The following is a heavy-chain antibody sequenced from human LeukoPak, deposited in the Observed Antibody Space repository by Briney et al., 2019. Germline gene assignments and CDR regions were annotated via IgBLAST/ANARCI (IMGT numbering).Heavy chain of an antibody. J-gene: IGHJ5*02. Sequence: PGGSLRLSCAASGFTFSNYAIAWVRQAPGKGLDWVSSIYSDRSTYYADSVKGRFTISRDNSKNTLHLQMSSLRAEDTAIYYCAKDQFGGYGSIGAWGQGTLVTVSS. CDR1: GFTFSNYA. CDR3: AKDQFGGYGSIGA. V-gene: IGHV3-23*05. D-gene: IGHD5-12*01. CDR2: IYSDRST.